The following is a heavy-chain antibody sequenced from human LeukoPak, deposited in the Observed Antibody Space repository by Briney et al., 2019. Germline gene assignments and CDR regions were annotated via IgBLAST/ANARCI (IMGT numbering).Heavy chain of an antibody. V-gene: IGHV3-7*03. CDR1: GFTFSTYW. CDR3: AKDRDVLSRPRGYFDY. D-gene: IGHD2-15*01. J-gene: IGHJ4*02. CDR2: IKQDASEK. Sequence: GGSLRLSCAASGFTFSTYWMSWVRQAPGKGLEWVASIKQDASEKSYVDSVKGRFTISRDNAKNSLYLQMNSLRVEDTALYYCAKDRDVLSRPRGYFDYWGQGTLVTVSS.